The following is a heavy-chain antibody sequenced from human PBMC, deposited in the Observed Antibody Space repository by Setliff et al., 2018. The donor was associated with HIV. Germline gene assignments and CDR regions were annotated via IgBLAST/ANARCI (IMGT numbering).Heavy chain of an antibody. CDR3: ARISVASRYNSDMDV. CDR1: GFTFSSYS. Sequence: PGGSLRLSCAASGFTFSSYSLSWVRQAPGKGLERISYISSSGSTTYYADSVKGRFTISRDTSKNTLFLQINSLRPEDTAVYYCARISVASRYNSDMDVWGKGTTVTVSS. D-gene: IGHD5-12*01. J-gene: IGHJ6*03. V-gene: IGHV3-48*01. CDR2: ISSSGSTT.